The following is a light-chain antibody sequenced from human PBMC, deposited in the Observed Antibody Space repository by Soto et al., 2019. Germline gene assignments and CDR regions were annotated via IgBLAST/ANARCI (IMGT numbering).Light chain of an antibody. J-gene: IGKJ2*01. Sequence: AIQMTQSPSSLSASVGDRVTITCRASQGIRYALGWYQQKPGKAPKLLIYAASSLQSGVPSRFSGSGSGTDFTLTTSSLQPEDFATYYCLQDYNYPYTFGQGTQLAIK. V-gene: IGKV1-6*01. CDR3: LQDYNYPYT. CDR2: AAS. CDR1: QGIRYA.